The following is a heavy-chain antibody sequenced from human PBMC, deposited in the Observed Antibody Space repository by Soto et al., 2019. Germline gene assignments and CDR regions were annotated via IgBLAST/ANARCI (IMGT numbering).Heavy chain of an antibody. Sequence: SETLSLTCSISGGSISNYDWSWIRQPPGKGLEWIGYMYYSGSTNYNPSLKSRVTISVDTSKNQFSLKLHSVTAADTAVYYCAGSSYYYYFEYWGQGALVTVSS. J-gene: IGHJ4*02. D-gene: IGHD3-22*01. CDR1: GGSISNYD. CDR2: MYYSGST. CDR3: AGSSYYYYFEY. V-gene: IGHV4-59*01.